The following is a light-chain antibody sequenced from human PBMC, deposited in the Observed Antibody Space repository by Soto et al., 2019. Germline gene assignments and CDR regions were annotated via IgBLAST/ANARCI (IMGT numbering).Light chain of an antibody. CDR3: QQYDNWPLT. V-gene: IGKV3-15*01. Sequence: EIVMTQSPVTLSASPGERVTLSCRTNKSISSNLAWYQQKRGQAPRLLISGVSTRASGVPDRFSGSGSVADFTLTISSLQSEDFAVYYCQQYDNWPLTFGGGTKVEI. CDR1: KSISSN. J-gene: IGKJ4*01. CDR2: GVS.